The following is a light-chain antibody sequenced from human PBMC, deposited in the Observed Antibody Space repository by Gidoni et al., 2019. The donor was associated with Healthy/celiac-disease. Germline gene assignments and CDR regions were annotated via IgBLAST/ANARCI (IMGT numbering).Light chain of an antibody. V-gene: IGKV1-8*01. CDR3: QQYYSYPFT. Sequence: AIRMTPSPSSFSASTGDRVTITCRASQSISSYLAWYQQKPGKAPKLLIYAASTWQSGVPSRFSGSGSGTEFTLTISCLQSEDLAAYYCQQYYSYPFTFXPXTKVDIK. J-gene: IGKJ3*01. CDR1: QSISSY. CDR2: AAS.